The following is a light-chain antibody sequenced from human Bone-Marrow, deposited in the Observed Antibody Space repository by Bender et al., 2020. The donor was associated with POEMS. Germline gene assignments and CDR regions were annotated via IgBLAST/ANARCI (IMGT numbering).Light chain of an antibody. CDR1: DLGDKY. CDR2: KDT. CDR3: QAWDTYSVI. V-gene: IGLV3-1*01. J-gene: IGLJ2*01. Sequence: SYEVTQPPAVSVSPGQTASITCSGDDLGDKYVSWYQQKPGQSPVLVIYKDTQRPSGIPERFSGSNSGNTATLTISGTQAMDEADYYCQAWDTYSVIFGGGTKLTVL.